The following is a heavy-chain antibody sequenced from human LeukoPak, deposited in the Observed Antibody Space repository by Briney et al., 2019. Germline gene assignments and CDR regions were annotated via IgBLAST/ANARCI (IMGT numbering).Heavy chain of an antibody. V-gene: IGHV1-69-2*01. CDR1: GYTFTDYY. CDR2: VDPEDGET. CDR3: ATDSGAARPYYYYYYMYV. Sequence: VKVSCKVSGYTFTDYYMHWVQQAPGKGLEWMGLVDPEDGETIYAEKFQGRVTITADTSTDTAYMELSSLRSEDTAVYYCATDSGAARPYYYYYYMYVWGKGTTVTVSS. D-gene: IGHD6-6*01. J-gene: IGHJ6*03.